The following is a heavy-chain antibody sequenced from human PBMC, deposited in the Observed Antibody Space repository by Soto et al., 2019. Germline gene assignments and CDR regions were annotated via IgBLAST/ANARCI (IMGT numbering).Heavy chain of an antibody. Sequence: ASVKVSCKASGGSFTTYAFNWVRQAPGQGLEWMGAITPIFGTPNYAQKFQGRVTISADESTSTVYMELSSLTFDDTAVYYCSTPAAYGLFWGQGSLVTVSS. J-gene: IGHJ4*02. V-gene: IGHV1-69*13. CDR1: GGSFTTYA. D-gene: IGHD4-17*01. CDR3: STPAAYGLF. CDR2: ITPIFGTP.